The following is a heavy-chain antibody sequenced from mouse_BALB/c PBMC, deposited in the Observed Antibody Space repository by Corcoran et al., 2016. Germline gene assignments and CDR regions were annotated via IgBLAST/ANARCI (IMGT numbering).Heavy chain of an antibody. CDR3: AREGYGNYAYFDV. Sequence: EVQLQQSGAELVKPGASVKLSCTASGFNIKDTYMHWVKQRPEQGLEWIGRIDPANGNTKYDPKFQGKATITADTSSNTAYLQLSRLTSEDTAVYYCAREGYGNYAYFDVWGAGTTVTVSS. V-gene: IGHV14-3*02. J-gene: IGHJ1*01. D-gene: IGHD2-1*01. CDR1: GFNIKDTY. CDR2: IDPANGNT.